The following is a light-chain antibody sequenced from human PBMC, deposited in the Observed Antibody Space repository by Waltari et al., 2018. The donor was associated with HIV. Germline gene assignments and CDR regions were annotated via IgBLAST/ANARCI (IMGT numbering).Light chain of an antibody. V-gene: IGLV6-57*03. CDR2: EDN. J-gene: IGLJ3*02. CDR3: QSYDSSNQV. CDR1: SGSIASNY. Sequence: NFMLTQPHSVSESPGKTVTISCTRSSGSIASNYVQWYQQRPGSAPATVIYEDNQRPSGVPDRFSGSLTISGLKTEDEADYYCQSYDSSNQVFGGGTKLTVL.